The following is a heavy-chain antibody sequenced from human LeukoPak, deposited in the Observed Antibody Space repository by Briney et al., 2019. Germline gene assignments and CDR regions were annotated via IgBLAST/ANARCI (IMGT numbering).Heavy chain of an antibody. CDR3: ARYSGSGYGMFYFDY. Sequence: SQTLSLTCTVSGVSISSSDYFWSWIRQPAGKGLEWIGRMNIDGSTNYNPSLQSRVTSSLDTSKNQFSLKLSSVTAADTAVYYCARYSGSGYGMFYFDYWGQGTLVTVSS. CDR2: MNIDGST. J-gene: IGHJ4*02. V-gene: IGHV4-61*02. D-gene: IGHD5-12*01. CDR1: GVSISSSDYF.